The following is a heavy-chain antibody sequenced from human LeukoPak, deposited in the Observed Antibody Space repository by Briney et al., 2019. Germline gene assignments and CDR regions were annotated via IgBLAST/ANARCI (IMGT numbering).Heavy chain of an antibody. D-gene: IGHD2-8*01. CDR2: IYFDTKNI. V-gene: IGHV3-33*01. CDR1: GFSFSSYG. CDR3: ARESCLNAVCYTGEGAFDI. J-gene: IGHJ3*02. Sequence: PGRFLRLSCAASGFSFSSYGLHWVRQAPGKGLEWVAVIYFDTKNIHYADSVKGRFTVSRDDSKNTLYLQMNSLRAEDTAVYYCARESCLNAVCYTGEGAFDIWGQGTMVTVSS.